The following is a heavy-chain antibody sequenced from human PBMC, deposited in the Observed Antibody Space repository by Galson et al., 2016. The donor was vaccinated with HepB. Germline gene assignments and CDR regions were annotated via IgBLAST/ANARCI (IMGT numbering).Heavy chain of an antibody. CDR2: IWFDGSDQ. D-gene: IGHD2/OR15-2a*01. CDR1: GFIFSSYG. CDR3: RRDGGFLRAHDY. J-gene: IGHJ4*02. V-gene: IGHV3-33*01. Sequence: SLRLSCAASGFIFSSYGMYWVRQSPGKALESVAVIWFDGSDQYYADSVKGRFTISREDSKNTGYLQMASLTVEDTAVYDCRRDGGFLRAHDYWGQGSLVSVSS.